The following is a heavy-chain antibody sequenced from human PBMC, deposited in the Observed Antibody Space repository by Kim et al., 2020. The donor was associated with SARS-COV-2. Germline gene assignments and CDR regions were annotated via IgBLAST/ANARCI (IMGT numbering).Heavy chain of an antibody. V-gene: IGHV3-30*18. D-gene: IGHD3-22*01. CDR1: GFTFSSYG. CDR3: AKDYRYYDSSGYYFDH. Sequence: GGSLRLSCAASGFTFSSYGMHWVRQAPGKGLEWVAVISYDGSNKYYADSVKGRFTISRDNSKNTLYLQMNSLRAEDTAVYYCAKDYRYYDSSGYYFDHWG. CDR2: ISYDGSNK. J-gene: IGHJ5*02.